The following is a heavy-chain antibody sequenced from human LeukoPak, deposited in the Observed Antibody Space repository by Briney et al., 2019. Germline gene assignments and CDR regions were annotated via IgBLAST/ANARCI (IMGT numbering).Heavy chain of an antibody. Sequence: SVKVSCKASGGTFSSCAISGVRQAPGQGREWMGRIIPIFGTANYAQKFQGRVTITTHESTSTACMELSSLSSEDTAVYYCARVGENTAMVGLDYWGQGTLVTVSS. V-gene: IGHV1-69*05. J-gene: IGHJ4*02. CDR1: GGTFSSCA. D-gene: IGHD5-18*01. CDR2: IIPIFGTA. CDR3: ARVGENTAMVGLDY.